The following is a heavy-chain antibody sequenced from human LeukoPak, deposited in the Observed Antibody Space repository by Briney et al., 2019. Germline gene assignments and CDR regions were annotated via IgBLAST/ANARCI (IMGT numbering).Heavy chain of an antibody. CDR1: GFTFSSYG. J-gene: IGHJ4*02. CDR2: ISYDGSNK. CDR3: AKDPRYMVRGAWGYFDY. V-gene: IGHV3-30*18. D-gene: IGHD3-10*01. Sequence: GGSLRLSCAASGFTFSSYGMHWVRQAPGKGLEWVAVISYDGSNKYYADSVKGRFTISRDNSKNTLYLQMNSLRAEDTAVYYCAKDPRYMVRGAWGYFDYWGQGTLVTVSS.